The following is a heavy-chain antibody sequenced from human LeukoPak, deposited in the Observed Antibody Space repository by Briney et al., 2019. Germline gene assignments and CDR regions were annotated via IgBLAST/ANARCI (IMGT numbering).Heavy chain of an antibody. Sequence: ASVKVSCKASGYTFTSFYMHWVRQAPGQGLEWMGTINPSGGSTSYAQKFQGRVTMTRDTSTNTVYVELSSLISEDTAVYYCARDLDGSGYYPDYWGQGTLVTVSS. CDR2: INPSGGST. D-gene: IGHD3-22*01. CDR3: ARDLDGSGYYPDY. CDR1: GYTFTSFY. J-gene: IGHJ4*02. V-gene: IGHV1-46*01.